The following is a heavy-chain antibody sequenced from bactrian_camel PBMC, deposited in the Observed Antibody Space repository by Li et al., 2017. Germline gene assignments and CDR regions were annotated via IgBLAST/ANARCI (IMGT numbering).Heavy chain of an antibody. CDR3: TKDPDGLGRSEYNA. CDR2: IYTGGTTT. Sequence: QLVESGGGSVQDGGSLRLSCAASGYMSRTTCMAWFRQAPGKEREGVATIYTGGTTTLYSDSVKGRFTISQDIAKNTVYLQMNSLKPEDTAMYYCTKDPDGLGRSEYNAWGQGTQVTVS. V-gene: IGHV3S1*01. D-gene: IGHD5*01. CDR1: GYMSRTTC. J-gene: IGHJ4*01.